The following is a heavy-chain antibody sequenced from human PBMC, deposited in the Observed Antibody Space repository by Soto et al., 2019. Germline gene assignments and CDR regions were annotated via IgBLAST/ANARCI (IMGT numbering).Heavy chain of an antibody. J-gene: IGHJ5*02. D-gene: IGHD3-3*01. CDR1: GYTFTGYY. V-gene: IGHV1-2*02. CDR2: INPNSGGT. CDR3: ARGRSGYYTKGWFDP. Sequence: ASVKVSCKASGYTFTGYYMHWVRQAPGQGLEWMGWINPNSGGTNYAQKFQGRVTMTRDTSISTAYMELSGLRSDDTAVYYCARGRSGYYTKGWFDPWGQGTLVTVSS.